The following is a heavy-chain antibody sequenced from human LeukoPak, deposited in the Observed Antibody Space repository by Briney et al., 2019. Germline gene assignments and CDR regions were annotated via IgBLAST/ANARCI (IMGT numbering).Heavy chain of an antibody. CDR3: ARLGIAAAGEVDY. Sequence: GGSLRLSCAASGFTVSSDFMKWVRQAPGKGLEWVSMIHSGDSTYYADSVKGRFTISRDNAKNSLYLQMNSLRAEDTAVYYCARLGIAAAGEVDYWGQGTLVTVSS. CDR1: GFTVSSDF. CDR2: IHSGDST. D-gene: IGHD6-13*01. J-gene: IGHJ4*02. V-gene: IGHV3-53*01.